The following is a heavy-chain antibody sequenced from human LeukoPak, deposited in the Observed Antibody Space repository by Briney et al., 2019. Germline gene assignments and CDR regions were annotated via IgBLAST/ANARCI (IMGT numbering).Heavy chain of an antibody. CDR3: ARTERSTMVRGVSNNWFDP. CDR2: INHGGST. D-gene: IGHD3-10*01. Sequence: SETLSLTCAVYGGSFSGDFWSWIRQSPGKGLEWIGEINHGGSTTYNPSLQSRVTMSVDTSTNQISLKMTSVTAADTAIYYCARTERSTMVRGVSNNWFDPWGQGTLVTVSS. V-gene: IGHV4-34*01. CDR1: GGSFSGDF. J-gene: IGHJ5*02.